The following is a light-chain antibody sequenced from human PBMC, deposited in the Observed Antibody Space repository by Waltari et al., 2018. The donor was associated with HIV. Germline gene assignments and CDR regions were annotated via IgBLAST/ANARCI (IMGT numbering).Light chain of an antibody. CDR2: DAT. Sequence: YVLTPPPSVSVAPGQTARITCGGGNVGMNSSDWYQQKPGQAPVLVGHDATDPPSGIPARFSCSNSGKTATLTISPVEAVDEAYYYCQVWDTTCDHCVFGGGTNLTVL. V-gene: IGLV3-21*02. J-gene: IGLJ2*01. CDR3: QVWDTTCDHCV. CDR1: NVGMNS.